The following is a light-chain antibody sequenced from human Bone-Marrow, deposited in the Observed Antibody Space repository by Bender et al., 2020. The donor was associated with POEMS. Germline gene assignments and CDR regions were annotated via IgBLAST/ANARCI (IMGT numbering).Light chain of an antibody. Sequence: SYEVTQPPSVSVSPGQTATITCSGDKLGNKHVSWYQQKPGQSPVVVIYQNIERPSGIPERFSGSNSGNTASLTISGLQADDEADYYCCSSAGNSYVFGTGTKVTVL. CDR1: KLGNKH. CDR3: CSSAGNSYV. J-gene: IGLJ1*01. V-gene: IGLV3-1*01. CDR2: QNI.